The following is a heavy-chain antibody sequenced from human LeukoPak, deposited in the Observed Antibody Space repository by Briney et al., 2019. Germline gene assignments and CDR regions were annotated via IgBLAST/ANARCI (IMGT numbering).Heavy chain of an antibody. CDR3: AKDKGSGSYYYYYMDV. D-gene: IGHD3-10*01. J-gene: IGHJ6*03. CDR2: ISWNSGSI. CDR1: GFTFDDYA. V-gene: IGHV3-9*01. Sequence: GGSLRLSCAASGFTFDDYAMHWVRQAPGKGLEWVSGISWNSGSIGYADSVRGRFTISRDNAKNSLYLQMNSLRAEDTALYYCAKDKGSGSYYYYYMDVWGKGTTVTISS.